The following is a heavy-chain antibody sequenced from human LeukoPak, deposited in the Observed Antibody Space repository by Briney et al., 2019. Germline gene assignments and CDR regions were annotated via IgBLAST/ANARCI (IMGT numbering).Heavy chain of an antibody. V-gene: IGHV3-15*07. D-gene: IGHD7-27*01. J-gene: IGHJ4*02. Sequence: GGSLRLSCAASGFNFADTWMNWVRQPPGKGLEWVGLIRRNTDTGTTDYAAPVKGRFTISRDDSKNTLYLQMNGLKTEDTAVYYCNTQQGSWALNYWGQGVLVTVSS. CDR2: IRRNTDTGTT. CDR1: GFNFADTW. CDR3: NTQQGSWALNY.